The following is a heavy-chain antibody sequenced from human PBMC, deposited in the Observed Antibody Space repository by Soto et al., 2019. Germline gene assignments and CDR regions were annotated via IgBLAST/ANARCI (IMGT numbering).Heavy chain of an antibody. CDR3: ARASSSSSAADY. J-gene: IGHJ4*02. Sequence: QVQLQESGPGLVKASQTLSLICSVSGESISSGGYYWSWIRHHPGKGLEWIGYIYDSESAYYNPSLKSRVTSSMDTSKNHFAMKLSSVTAADTAVYCARASSSSSAADYWGQGTLITVSS. CDR2: IYDSESA. D-gene: IGHD6-6*01. CDR1: GESISSGGYY. V-gene: IGHV4-31*03.